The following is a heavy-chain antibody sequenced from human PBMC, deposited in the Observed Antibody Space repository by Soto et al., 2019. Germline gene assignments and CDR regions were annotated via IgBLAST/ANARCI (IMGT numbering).Heavy chain of an antibody. CDR1: GFTFSHYW. CDR3: ARTILRRCFDN. D-gene: IGHD4-17*01. CDR2: IDQGGLET. J-gene: IGHJ4*02. V-gene: IGHV3-7*03. Sequence: EVQLVQSGGGLVQPGGSLRLSCEASGFTFSHYWMSWVRQAPGKGLEWVAFIDQGGLETHYADSVKGRLTLSRDNSKNTVLLEMRSLRAEDTALYYCARTILRRCFDNWGQGTRVTVSS.